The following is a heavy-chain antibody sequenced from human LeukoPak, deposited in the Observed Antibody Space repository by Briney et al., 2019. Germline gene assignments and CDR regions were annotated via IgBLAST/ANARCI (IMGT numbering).Heavy chain of an antibody. CDR3: VSLLSYYYDSSGQANAFDI. J-gene: IGHJ3*02. CDR1: GGSISSSSYY. CDR2: IYYSGST. V-gene: IGHV4-39*01. D-gene: IGHD3-22*01. Sequence: SETLSLTCTVSGGSISSSSYYWGWIRQPPGKGLEWIGSIYYSGSTYYNPSLKSRVTISVDTSKNQFSLKLSSVTAADTAVYYCVSLLSYYYDSSGQANAFDIWGQGTMVTVSS.